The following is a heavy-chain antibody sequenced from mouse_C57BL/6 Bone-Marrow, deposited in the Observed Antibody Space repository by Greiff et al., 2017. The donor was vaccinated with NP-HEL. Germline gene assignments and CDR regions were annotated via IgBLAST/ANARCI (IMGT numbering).Heavy chain of an antibody. CDR3: ARKTVTLYYYAMDD. V-gene: IGHV2-9-1*01. Sequence: VQLQESGPGLVAPSQSLSITCTVSGFSLTSYAISWVRQPPGKGLEWLGVICTGGGTNYNSALKSRLSISKDNAKGKVFIKMNSLQTNDTARDNCARKTVTLYYYAMDDWGQGTSVTVAS. D-gene: IGHD2-1*01. CDR1: GFSLTSYA. CDR2: ICTGGGT. J-gene: IGHJ4*01.